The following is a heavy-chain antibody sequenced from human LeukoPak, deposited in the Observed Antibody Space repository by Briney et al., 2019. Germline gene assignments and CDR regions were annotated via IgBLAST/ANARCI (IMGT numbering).Heavy chain of an antibody. CDR2: IYYSGST. Sequence: SQTLSLTCTVSGCSIISGDYYGSWIRQAPGKGLEWIGYIYYSGSTFYNPSLKSRVTLSVDTSKSRFSLKLSSVTAADTAVYYCARQMVTYDAFDIWGQGTMVTVSS. D-gene: IGHD5-18*01. CDR3: ARQMVTYDAFDI. J-gene: IGHJ3*02. CDR1: GCSIISGDYY. V-gene: IGHV4-30-4*01.